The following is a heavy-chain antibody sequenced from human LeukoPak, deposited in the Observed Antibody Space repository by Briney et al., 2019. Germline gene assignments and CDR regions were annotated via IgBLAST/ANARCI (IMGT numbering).Heavy chain of an antibody. CDR3: ARDILTGSRPFPFDY. V-gene: IGHV3-21*01. J-gene: IGHJ4*02. D-gene: IGHD3-9*01. CDR2: ISSSSGYI. Sequence: GGSLRLSCAASGFTFSSYSMNWVRQAPGKRLEWVSCISSSSGYIYYADSVKGRFTISRDNAKNSLYLQMNSLRAEDTAVYYCARDILTGSRPFPFDYWGQGTLVTVSS. CDR1: GFTFSSYS.